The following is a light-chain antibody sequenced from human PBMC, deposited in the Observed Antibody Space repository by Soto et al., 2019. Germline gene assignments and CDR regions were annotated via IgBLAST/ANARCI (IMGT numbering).Light chain of an antibody. Sequence: QSVLTQPPSTSGTPGQTISISCSGSGSNLGTNSVTWYRQLQGTAPKLLIYRTHQRPSGVPDRFSGSKSGTSGSLAISGLQSEDEADYYCASWDDSLHGVVFGGGTKLTVL. CDR3: ASWDDSLHGVV. CDR2: RTH. J-gene: IGLJ3*02. V-gene: IGLV1-44*01. CDR1: GSNLGTNS.